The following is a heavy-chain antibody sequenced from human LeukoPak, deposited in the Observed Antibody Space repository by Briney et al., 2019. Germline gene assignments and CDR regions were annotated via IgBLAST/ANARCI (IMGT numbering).Heavy chain of an antibody. D-gene: IGHD6-19*01. CDR1: GGSISSYY. J-gene: IGHJ4*02. V-gene: IGHV4-59*08. CDR3: ARSSYSGGWIDY. Sequence: SETLSLTCTVSGGSISSYYWSWIRQPPGKGLEWIGYIYYSGSTNYNPSLKSRVTISVDTSKNQFSLKLSSVTAADTAVYYCARSSYSGGWIDYWGQGTLVTVSS. CDR2: IYYSGST.